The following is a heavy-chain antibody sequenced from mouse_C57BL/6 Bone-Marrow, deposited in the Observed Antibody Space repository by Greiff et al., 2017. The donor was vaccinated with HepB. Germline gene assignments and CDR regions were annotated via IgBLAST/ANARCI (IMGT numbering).Heavy chain of an antibody. D-gene: IGHD2-4*01. CDR1: GYSITSGYY. Sequence: EVKLQESGPGLVKPSQSLSLTCSVTGYSITSGYYWNWIRQFPGNKLEWMGYISYDGSNNYNPSLKNRISITRDTSKNQFFLKLNSVTTEDTATYYCARDLYYDYDVDAMDYWGQGTSVTVSS. J-gene: IGHJ4*01. CDR2: ISYDGSN. CDR3: ARDLYYDYDVDAMDY. V-gene: IGHV3-6*01.